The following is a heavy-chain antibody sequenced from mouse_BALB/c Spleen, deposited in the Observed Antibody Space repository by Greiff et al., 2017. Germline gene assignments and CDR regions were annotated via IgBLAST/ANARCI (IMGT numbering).Heavy chain of an antibody. CDR1: GYTFTDYA. D-gene: IGHD1-1*01. J-gene: IGHJ1*01. CDR2: ISTYYGDA. Sequence: QVQLKQSGAELVRPGVSVKISCKGSGYTFTDYAMHWVKQSHAKSLEWIGVISTYYGDASYNQKFKGKATMTVDKSSSTAYMELARLTSEDSAIYYCARERSYYGSRGWYFDVWGAGTTVTVSS. V-gene: IGHV1S137*01. CDR3: ARERSYYGSRGWYFDV.